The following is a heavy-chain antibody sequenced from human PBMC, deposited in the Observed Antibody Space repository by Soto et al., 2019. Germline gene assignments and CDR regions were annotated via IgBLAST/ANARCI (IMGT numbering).Heavy chain of an antibody. J-gene: IGHJ5*01. V-gene: IGHV4-30-4*01. CDR2: IYKSATT. Sequence: KPSETLSLTCSVSGDSISPVDYFWVWIRQPPGQALEYIGYIYKSATTYYNPSFESRVAISLDTSKSQFSLNVTSVTAADTAVYFCARGRYCLTGRCFPNWFDSWGQGTLVTVS. CDR3: ARGRYCLTGRCFPNWFDS. CDR1: GDSISPVDYF. D-gene: IGHD2-15*01.